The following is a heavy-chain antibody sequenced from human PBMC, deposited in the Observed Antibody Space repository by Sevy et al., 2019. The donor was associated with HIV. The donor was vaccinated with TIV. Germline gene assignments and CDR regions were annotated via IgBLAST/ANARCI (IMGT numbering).Heavy chain of an antibody. CDR1: GFTFSSYS. J-gene: IGHJ3*02. CDR2: ISSSSSYI. CDR3: ARLYYYDSSGYYKGTRDAFDI. V-gene: IGHV3-21*01. D-gene: IGHD3-22*01. Sequence: GGSLRLSCAASGFTFSSYSMNWVRQAPGKGLEWVSSISSSSSYIYYADSVKGRFTISRDNAKNSLYLQMNSLRAEDTAVYYCARLYYYDSSGYYKGTRDAFDIWGQRTMVTVSS.